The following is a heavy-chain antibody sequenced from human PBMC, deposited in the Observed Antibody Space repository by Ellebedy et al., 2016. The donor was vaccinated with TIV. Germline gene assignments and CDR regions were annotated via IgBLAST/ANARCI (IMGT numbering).Heavy chain of an antibody. CDR3: ARGLSDYGDFKLDS. J-gene: IGHJ4*02. V-gene: IGHV3-7*03. D-gene: IGHD4-17*01. Sequence: PGGSLRLSCAASGFTFPTYWMNWVRQAPGKGLEWVANIKQDGSEKNYVDSVKGRFTISRDNGKNSLFLQMTSVRAEDTAQYFCARGLSDYGDFKLDSWGQGTLVAVSS. CDR2: IKQDGSEK. CDR1: GFTFPTYW.